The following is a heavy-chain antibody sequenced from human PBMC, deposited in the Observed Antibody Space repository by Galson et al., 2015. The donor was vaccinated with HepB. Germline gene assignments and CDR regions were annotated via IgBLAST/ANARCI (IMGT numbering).Heavy chain of an antibody. CDR2: VYPADSDT. CDR1: GYKFSNSW. J-gene: IGHJ5*02. D-gene: IGHD6-19*01. CDR3: AILGQWLVPRFDP. Sequence: QSGAEVKKPGESLKISCKGSGYKFSNSWIGWVRQMPGKGLEWMGIVYPADSDTRYSPSFQGQVTISADKSISTAYLHWSSLKASDTAMYFCAILGQWLVPRFDPWGQGTRVTVSS. V-gene: IGHV5-51*01.